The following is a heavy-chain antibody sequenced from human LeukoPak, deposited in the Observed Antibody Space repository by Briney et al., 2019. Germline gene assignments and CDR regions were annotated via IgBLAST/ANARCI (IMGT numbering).Heavy chain of an antibody. J-gene: IGHJ3*02. V-gene: IGHV3-7*01. Sequence: PGGSLRLSCVSSAFIFTIIYMSWVGGVEENCLAWVAIINPDGSEKSYVDSVKGRFTISRDNSDNLLYLNMNNLRAEDTALYYCARDPAYGALDIWGQGTVVTVSS. CDR3: ARDPAYGALDI. CDR2: INPDGSEK. CDR1: AFIFTIIY. D-gene: IGHD2-21*01.